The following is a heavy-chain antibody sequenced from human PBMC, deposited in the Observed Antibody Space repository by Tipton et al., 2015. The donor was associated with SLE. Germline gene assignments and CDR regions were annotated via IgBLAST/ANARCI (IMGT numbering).Heavy chain of an antibody. CDR1: GFTSSNYA. J-gene: IGHJ4*02. V-gene: IGHV3-23*03. CDR2: IYRGGST. Sequence: SLRLSCAASGFTSSNYAMSWVRQAPGKGLEWVSLIYRGGSTYYPDSVRGRFTISRDNAKKTLYLQMDSLRVEDTAVYFCTSQTNLGYWGQGTLVTVSS. CDR3: TSQTNLGY.